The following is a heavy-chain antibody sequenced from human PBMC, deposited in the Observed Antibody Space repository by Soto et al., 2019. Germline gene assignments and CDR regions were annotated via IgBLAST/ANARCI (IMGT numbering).Heavy chain of an antibody. J-gene: IGHJ4*02. CDR3: ARDKGGGYYY. CDR1: GYTFTSYG. V-gene: IGHV1-18*01. D-gene: IGHD1-26*01. CDR2: ISAYNGNT. Sequence: QVQLVQSGAEVKKPGASVKVSCKASGYTFTSYGISWVRQAPGQGLEWMGWISAYNGNTNYAQKLQGRVTMTTDTSASTANMGVRSLRSGDTAVYYWARDKGGGYYYWCEGTLFSVSS.